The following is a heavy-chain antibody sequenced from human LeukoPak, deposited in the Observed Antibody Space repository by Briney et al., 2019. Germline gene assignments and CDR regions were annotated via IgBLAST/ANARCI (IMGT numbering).Heavy chain of an antibody. J-gene: IGHJ4*02. CDR3: ARDSSGGYYYGSGSHTLFDY. D-gene: IGHD3-10*01. CDR2: LRGRSDTT. Sequence: GGSLRLSCAASGFTFTMFSMNWLRQAPGKGLELIAFLRGRSDTTYYADSVQGRFTISRDNAKNSLYLQMNSLRAEDTAVYYCARDSSGGYYYGSGSHTLFDYWGQGTLVTVSS. CDR1: GFTFTMFS. V-gene: IGHV3-48*04.